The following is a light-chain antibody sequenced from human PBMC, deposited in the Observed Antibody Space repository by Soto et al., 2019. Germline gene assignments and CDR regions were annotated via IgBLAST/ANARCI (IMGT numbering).Light chain of an antibody. CDR3: TSYAGSSTWV. Sequence: QSALTQPASGSGSPGQSITISCTGTSSDVGGYKYVSWYQQHPGKAPKLMIYEVSKRPSGVPDRFAGSQSGNTASLTVSGLHAEEEADYYCTSYAGSSTWVFGGGTKVTVL. V-gene: IGLV2-8*01. CDR1: SSDVGGYKY. J-gene: IGLJ3*02. CDR2: EVS.